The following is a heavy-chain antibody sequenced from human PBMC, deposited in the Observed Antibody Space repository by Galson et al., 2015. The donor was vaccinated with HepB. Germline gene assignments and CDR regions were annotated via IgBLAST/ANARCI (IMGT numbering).Heavy chain of an antibody. D-gene: IGHD6-6*01. Sequence: SLRLSCAASGFTFSSYEMNWVRQAPGKGLEWVSYISSSSSTIYYADSVKGRFTISRDNAKNSLYLQMNSLRAEDTAVYYCARAAQGIAARPFDYWGQGTLVTVSS. CDR2: ISSSSSTI. CDR1: GFTFSSYE. J-gene: IGHJ4*02. V-gene: IGHV3-48*03. CDR3: ARAAQGIAARPFDY.